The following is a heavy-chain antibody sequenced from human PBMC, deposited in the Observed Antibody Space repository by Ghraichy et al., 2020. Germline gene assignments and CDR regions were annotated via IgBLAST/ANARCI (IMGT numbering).Heavy chain of an antibody. D-gene: IGHD6-13*01. CDR1: GYTVSTQD. J-gene: IGHJ4*02. Sequence: ASVKVSCKTAGYTVSTQDINWDRVSTRQGLERMGWMNANSGNTGYAQKFQGRVTITRNTSISTAYMELSSLRSEDTAVYYCARGGAAAGQYYFDYWGQGTLVTVSS. CDR2: MNANSGNT. V-gene: IGHV1-8*02. CDR3: ARGGAAAGQYYFDY.